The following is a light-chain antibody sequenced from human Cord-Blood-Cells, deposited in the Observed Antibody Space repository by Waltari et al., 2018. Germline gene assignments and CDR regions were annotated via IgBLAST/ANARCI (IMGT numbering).Light chain of an antibody. CDR3: QSYDSSNWV. Sequence: NFMLTQPHSVSESPGKTVTISCTGSSGSIASNYVQWYQQRPGSAPTCWVYEEHQRPSGFPDRCSGSIDSSSNSASLTIAGLKTEDEADYYCQSYDSSNWVFGGGTKLTVL. V-gene: IGLV6-57*02. J-gene: IGLJ3*02. CDR2: EEH. CDR1: SGSIASNY.